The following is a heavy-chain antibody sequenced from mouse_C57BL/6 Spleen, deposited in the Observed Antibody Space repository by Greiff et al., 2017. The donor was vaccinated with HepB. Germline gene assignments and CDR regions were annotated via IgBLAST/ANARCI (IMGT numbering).Heavy chain of an antibody. D-gene: IGHD1-1*01. J-gene: IGHJ4*01. CDR1: GFTFSSYA. Sequence: EVKLMESGGGLVKPGGSLKLSCAASGFTFSSYAMSWVRQTPEKRLEWVATISDGGSYTYYPDNVKGRFTISRDNAKNNLYLQMSHLKSEDTAMYYCARDPFYYGRLFYAMDYWGQGTSVTVSS. CDR2: ISDGGSYT. V-gene: IGHV5-4*01. CDR3: ARDPFYYGRLFYAMDY.